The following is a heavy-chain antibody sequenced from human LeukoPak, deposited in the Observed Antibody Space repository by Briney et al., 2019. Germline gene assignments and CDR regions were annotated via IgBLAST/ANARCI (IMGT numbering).Heavy chain of an antibody. D-gene: IGHD6-6*01. J-gene: IGHJ4*02. Sequence: ASVKVSCKVSGYTLTELSMHWVRQAPGKGLEWMGGFDPEDGETIYARKFQGRVTMTEDTSTDTAYMELSSLRSEDTAVYYCATGLAARPLDWGEIDYWGQGTLVTVSS. CDR1: GYTLTELS. CDR2: FDPEDGET. V-gene: IGHV1-24*01. CDR3: ATGLAARPLDWGEIDY.